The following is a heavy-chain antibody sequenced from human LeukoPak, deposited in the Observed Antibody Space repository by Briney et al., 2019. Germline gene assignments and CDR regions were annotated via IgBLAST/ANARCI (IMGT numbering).Heavy chain of an antibody. Sequence: PGGSLRLSCAASGFTFSSYAMHWVRQAPGKGLEWVAVISYDGSNKYYADSVKGRFTISRDNFKNTLYLQMNSLRAEDTAVYYCARVNTEYCSSTSCYFDYWGQGTLVTVSS. CDR2: ISYDGSNK. J-gene: IGHJ4*02. V-gene: IGHV3-30-3*01. D-gene: IGHD2-2*01. CDR1: GFTFSSYA. CDR3: ARVNTEYCSSTSCYFDY.